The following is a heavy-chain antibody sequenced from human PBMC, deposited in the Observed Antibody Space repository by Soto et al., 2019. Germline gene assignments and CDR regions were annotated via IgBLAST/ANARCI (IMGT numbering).Heavy chain of an antibody. CDR3: ARDTDYYDSSGYSAFDI. J-gene: IGHJ3*02. V-gene: IGHV3-30-3*01. Sequence: GGSLRLSCAASGFTFSSYAMHWVRQAPGRGLEWVAVISYDGSNKYYADSVKGRFTISRDNSKNTLYLQMNSLRAEDTAVYYCARDTDYYDSSGYSAFDIWGQGTMVTVSS. D-gene: IGHD3-22*01. CDR1: GFTFSSYA. CDR2: ISYDGSNK.